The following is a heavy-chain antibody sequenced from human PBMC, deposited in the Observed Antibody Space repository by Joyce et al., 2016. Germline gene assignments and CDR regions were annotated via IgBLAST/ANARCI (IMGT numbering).Heavy chain of an antibody. V-gene: IGHV3-23*01. CDR2: MSGGGDST. J-gene: IGHJ4*02. CDR1: GFPFSSHG. D-gene: IGHD6-19*01. CDR3: AKDNSGWFGILLNYFDY. Sequence: EVQLLESGGGLVQPGGSLRLSCAASGFPFSSHGMSWVRQAPGRGLGWVSAMSGGGDSTHYAESVRGRFTISRDNSKNTLYLQMNSLRAEDTAVYYCAKDNSGWFGILLNYFDYWGQGTLVTVSS.